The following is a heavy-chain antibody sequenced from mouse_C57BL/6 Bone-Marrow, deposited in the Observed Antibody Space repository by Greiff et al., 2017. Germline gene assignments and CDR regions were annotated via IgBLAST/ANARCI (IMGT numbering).Heavy chain of an antibody. J-gene: IGHJ4*01. CDR3: ARDYYGSSYGYAMDY. CDR2: SRNKANDYTT. V-gene: IGHV7-1*01. D-gene: IGHD1-1*01. CDR1: GFTFSDFY. Sequence: EVKLVESGGGLVQSGRSLRLSCATSGFTFSDFYMEWVRQAPGKGLEWIAASRNKANDYTTEYSASVKGRFIVSRDTSQSILYLQMNALRAEDTAIYYCARDYYGSSYGYAMDYWGQGTSVTVSS.